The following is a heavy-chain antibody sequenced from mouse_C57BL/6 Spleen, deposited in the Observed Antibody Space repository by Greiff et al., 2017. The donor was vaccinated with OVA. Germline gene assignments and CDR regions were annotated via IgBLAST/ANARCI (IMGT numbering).Heavy chain of an antibody. CDR1: GYTFTSYW. J-gene: IGHJ3*01. CDR3: ARSYYGSSWFAY. Sequence: VQLQQPGAELVKPGASVKLSCKASGYTFTSYWMHWVKQRPGQGLEWIGMIHPNSGSTNYNEKFKSKATLTVDKSSSTAYMQLSSLTSEDSAVDYCARSYYGSSWFAYWGQGTLVTVSA. V-gene: IGHV1-64*01. D-gene: IGHD1-1*01. CDR2: IHPNSGST.